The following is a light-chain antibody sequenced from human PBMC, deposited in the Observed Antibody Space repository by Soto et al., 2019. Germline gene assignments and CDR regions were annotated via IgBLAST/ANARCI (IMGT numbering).Light chain of an antibody. CDR1: SNDIGGYNF. J-gene: IGLJ2*01. CDR3: SSYTGSGTLVV. Sequence: QSALTQPASVSGSPGQSITISCTGTSNDIGGYNFVSWYQQHPGEAPKLIISEVSDRPSGVSTRFSGAKSGNTASLTISGLQTEDEADYYCSSYTGSGTLVVFGGGTKLTVL. CDR2: EVS. V-gene: IGLV2-14*01.